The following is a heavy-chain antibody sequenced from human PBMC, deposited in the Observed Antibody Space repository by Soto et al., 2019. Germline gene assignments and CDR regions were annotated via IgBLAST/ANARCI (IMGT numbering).Heavy chain of an antibody. CDR1: GYSFSNYS. CDR2: INPNGGST. D-gene: IGHD1-1*01. Sequence: VQLVQSGAEVKKPGASVQVSCKTSGYSFSNYSMHWVRQVPGQGHEWMGKINPNGGSTSLAQKFKDAVTLTRDTSTNTVYMELSSLTSEDTAVYYCARDGVQLWPRYYFDYWGQGTLVTVSS. J-gene: IGHJ4*02. V-gene: IGHV1-46*01. CDR3: ARDGVQLWPRYYFDY.